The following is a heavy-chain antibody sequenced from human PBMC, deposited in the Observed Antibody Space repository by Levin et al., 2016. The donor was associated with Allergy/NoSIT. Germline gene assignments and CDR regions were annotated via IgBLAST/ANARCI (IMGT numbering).Heavy chain of an antibody. Sequence: QPPGKGLEWIGYIYYSGSTYYNPSLKSRVTISVDTSKNQFSLKLSSVTAADTAVYYCARDRGWVATMLGAFDIWGQGTMVTVSS. D-gene: IGHD5-12*01. CDR2: IYYSGST. V-gene: IGHV4-31*02. J-gene: IGHJ3*02. CDR3: ARDRGWVATMLGAFDI.